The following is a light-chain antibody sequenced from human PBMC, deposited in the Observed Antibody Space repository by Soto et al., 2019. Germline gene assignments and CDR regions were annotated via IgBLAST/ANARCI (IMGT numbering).Light chain of an antibody. CDR3: SSYTTRSTYVV. Sequence: QSVLTQPASVSGSPGQSITISCTGTDSDVGGYNYVSWYQQHPGKAPKLIIYGVTNRPSGVSNRFSGSKSGNTASLTTSGLQAEDEADYYCSSYTTRSTYVVLGGGTKLTVL. J-gene: IGLJ2*01. V-gene: IGLV2-14*01. CDR2: GVT. CDR1: DSDVGGYNY.